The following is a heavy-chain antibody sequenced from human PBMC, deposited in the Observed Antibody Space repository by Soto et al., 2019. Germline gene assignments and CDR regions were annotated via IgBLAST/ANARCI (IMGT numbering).Heavy chain of an antibody. CDR1: GGSFSGYY. CDR3: ASNLATVTARDNYYYGMDV. CDR2: INHSGST. D-gene: IGHD4-17*01. Sequence: QVQLQQWGAGLLKPSETLSLTCAVYGGSFSGYYWSWIRQPPGKGLEWIGEINHSGSTNYNPSLKSRVTISVDTSKNQFSLKLSSVTAADTAVYYCASNLATVTARDNYYYGMDVWGQGTTVTVSS. J-gene: IGHJ6*02. V-gene: IGHV4-34*01.